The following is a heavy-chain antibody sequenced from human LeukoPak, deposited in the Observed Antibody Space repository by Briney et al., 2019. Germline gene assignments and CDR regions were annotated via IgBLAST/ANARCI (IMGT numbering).Heavy chain of an antibody. Sequence: PGRSLRLSCAASGFTFSSYAMHWVRQAPGKGLEWVAVISYDGSNKYYADSVKGRFTISRDNSKNTLYLQMNSLRAEDTAVYYCACSPPRTGFDIWGQGTMVTVSS. CDR1: GFTFSSYA. D-gene: IGHD2-21*01. V-gene: IGHV3-30-3*01. J-gene: IGHJ3*02. CDR3: ACSPPRTGFDI. CDR2: ISYDGSNK.